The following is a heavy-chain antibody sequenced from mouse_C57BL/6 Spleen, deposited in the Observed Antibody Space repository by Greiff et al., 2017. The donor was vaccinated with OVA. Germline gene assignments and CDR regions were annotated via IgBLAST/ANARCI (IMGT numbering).Heavy chain of an antibody. CDR2: IYPGDGDT. D-gene: IGHD1-1*01. J-gene: IGHJ4*01. CDR3: ARGDYGSRNYYAMDY. V-gene: IGHV1-82*01. Sequence: QVQLQQSGPELVKPGASVKISCKASGYAFSSSWMNWVKQRPGKGLEWIGRIYPGDGDTNYNGKFKGKATLTADKSSSTAYMQLSSLTSEDSAVYFCARGDYGSRNYYAMDYWGQGTSVTVSS. CDR1: GYAFSSSW.